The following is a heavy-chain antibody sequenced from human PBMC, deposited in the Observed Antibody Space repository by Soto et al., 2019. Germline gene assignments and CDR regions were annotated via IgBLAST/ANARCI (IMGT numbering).Heavy chain of an antibody. Sequence: GESLKISCQTSEYTFAGYWIGWVRQMPGKGLEWLGIIFPGDSDTKYSPSFQGQVIISADKSIRTAYLQWSSLKASDTAIYYCARQSGMDVWGQGTTVTVSS. V-gene: IGHV5-51*01. CDR2: IFPGDSDT. CDR1: EYTFAGYW. D-gene: IGHD5-12*01. CDR3: ARQSGMDV. J-gene: IGHJ6*02.